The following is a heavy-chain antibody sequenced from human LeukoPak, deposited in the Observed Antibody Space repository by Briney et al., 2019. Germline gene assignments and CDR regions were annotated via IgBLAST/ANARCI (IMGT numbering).Heavy chain of an antibody. Sequence: GGSLRLSCGASGFTFSSHGMSWVRQTPGKGLEWVSSISTRDDGTVYADSVKGRVTISRDNSKNTLYLQKNSLRAEDTAVYSCAKTLLGSGAYSWYFDLWGRGTLVTVSS. CDR2: ISTRDDGT. D-gene: IGHD1-26*01. V-gene: IGHV3-23*01. J-gene: IGHJ2*01. CDR1: GFTFSSHG. CDR3: AKTLLGSGAYSWYFDL.